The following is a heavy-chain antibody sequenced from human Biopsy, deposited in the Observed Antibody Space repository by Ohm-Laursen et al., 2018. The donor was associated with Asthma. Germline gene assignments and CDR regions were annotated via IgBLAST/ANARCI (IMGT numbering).Heavy chain of an antibody. D-gene: IGHD6-13*01. J-gene: IGHJ4*02. CDR1: GFTFSSYG. V-gene: IGHV3-30*18. Sequence: SLRLSCAASGFTFSSYGMNWVRQAPGKGLEWVAIISHDGTTEYYADSVKGRFTISRDNSRDTVSLQMNSLRADDTAVYYCAKGWYFDYWGQGTLVTVSS. CDR3: AKGWYFDY. CDR2: ISHDGTTE.